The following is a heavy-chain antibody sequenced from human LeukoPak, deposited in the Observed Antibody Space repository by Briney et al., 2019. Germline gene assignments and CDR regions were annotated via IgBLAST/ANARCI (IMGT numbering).Heavy chain of an antibody. CDR3: AEDAYGAKRGGNWFDP. D-gene: IGHD4-17*01. CDR1: GFTFSSYG. V-gene: IGHV3-30*02. Sequence: GGSLRLSCAASGFTFSSYGMHWVRQAPGKGLEWVAVIWYDGSNKYYADSVKGRFTISRDNSKNTLYLQMNSLRAEDTAVYYCAEDAYGAKRGGNWFDPWGQGTLVTVSS. CDR2: IWYDGSNK. J-gene: IGHJ5*02.